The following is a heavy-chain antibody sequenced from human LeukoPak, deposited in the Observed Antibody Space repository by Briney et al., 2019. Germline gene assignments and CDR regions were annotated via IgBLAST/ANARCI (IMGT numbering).Heavy chain of an antibody. CDR3: ARGYCSSTSCSWGDY. V-gene: IGHV3-30*01. Sequence: GGSLRLSCAASGFTFSSYAMHWVRQAPGKGLEWVAVISYDGSNKYYADSVKGRVTISRDNSKNTLYLQMNSLRAEDTAVYYCARGYCSSTSCSWGDYWGQGTLVTVSS. D-gene: IGHD2-2*01. CDR1: GFTFSSYA. J-gene: IGHJ4*02. CDR2: ISYDGSNK.